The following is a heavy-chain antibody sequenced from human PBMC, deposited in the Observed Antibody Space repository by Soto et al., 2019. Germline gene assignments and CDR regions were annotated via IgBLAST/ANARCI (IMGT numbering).Heavy chain of an antibody. J-gene: IGHJ4*02. V-gene: IGHV3-23*01. CDR3: ANDLDYYSSAIVF. Sequence: EVQLLESGGGLVQPGGSLRLSCVGSGFSFRKYAMNWVRQAPGKGLEWVSGISGSGGSGRGFYADPVKGRFTISRDNSKNTLYLEMNSLRAEDTAVYYCANDLDYYSSAIVFWGQGTLVTVSS. D-gene: IGHD6-25*01. CDR1: GFSFRKYA. CDR2: ISGSGGSGRG.